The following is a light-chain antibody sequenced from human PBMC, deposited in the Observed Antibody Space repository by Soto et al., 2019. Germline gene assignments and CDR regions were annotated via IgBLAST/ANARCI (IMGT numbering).Light chain of an antibody. CDR1: SGHSSYI. V-gene: IGLV4-60*02. Sequence: QSVLTQSSSASASLGSSVKLTRTLSSGHSSYIIAWHQQQPGKAPRYLMKLEGSGSYNKGSGVPDRFSGSSSGADRYLTISNLQFEDEADYYCETWDSNTHTVFGGGTKVTV. CDR2: LEGSGSY. J-gene: IGLJ3*02. CDR3: ETWDSNTHTV.